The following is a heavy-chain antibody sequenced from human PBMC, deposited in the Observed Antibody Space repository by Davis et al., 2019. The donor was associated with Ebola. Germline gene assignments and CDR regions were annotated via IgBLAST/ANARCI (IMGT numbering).Heavy chain of an antibody. V-gene: IGHV3-49*04. CDR1: GFAFGDHA. CDR3: TKESGGATHY. J-gene: IGHJ4*02. CDR2: IRSKGYGGTT. Sequence: PGGSLRLSCTTSGFAFGDHAMTWVRLAPGKGLEWVGFIRSKGYGGTTEYAASVKGRFTISRDDSKSIAYLEMSSLKIEDTAVYYCTKESGGATHYWGQGTLVTVSS. D-gene: IGHD3-16*01.